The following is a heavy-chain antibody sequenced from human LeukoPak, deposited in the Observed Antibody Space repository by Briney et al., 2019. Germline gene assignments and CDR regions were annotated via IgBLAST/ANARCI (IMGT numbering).Heavy chain of an antibody. CDR1: GFTFTSSW. CDR3: ATDLG. J-gene: IGHJ4*02. Sequence: GGSLRLSCAAPGFTFTSSWMHWVRQPPGKGLVWVSRVEHDGSRTAYADSVTGRFTISRDNARNMVYLQMNSLRAEDTAVYYCATDLGWGQGTLVTVSS. CDR2: VEHDGSRT. V-gene: IGHV3-74*01. D-gene: IGHD4-17*01.